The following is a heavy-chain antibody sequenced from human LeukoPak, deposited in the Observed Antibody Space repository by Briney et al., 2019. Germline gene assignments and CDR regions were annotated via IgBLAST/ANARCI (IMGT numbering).Heavy chain of an antibody. Sequence: GASVKVSCKASGYTFTSYGISWVRQAPGQGLEWMGWISAYNGNTNYAQKLQGRVTMTTDTSTSTAYMELRSLRSDDTAVYYCARDPRFLEWSPRGNYYYYGMDVWGQGTTVTVSS. D-gene: IGHD3-3*01. V-gene: IGHV1-18*01. CDR2: ISAYNGNT. CDR1: GYTFTSYG. J-gene: IGHJ6*02. CDR3: ARDPRFLEWSPRGNYYYYGMDV.